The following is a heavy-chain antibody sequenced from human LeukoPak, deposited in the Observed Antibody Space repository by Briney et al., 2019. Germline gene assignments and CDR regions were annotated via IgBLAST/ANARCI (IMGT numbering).Heavy chain of an antibody. CDR3: ARATAAGYRWFDY. CDR1: GGTFSSYA. J-gene: IGHJ4*02. V-gene: IGHV1-69*04. Sequence: ASVKVSCKASGGTFSSYAISWVRQAPGQGLEWMGRIIPILGIANYAQKFQGRVTITADKSTSTAYMELSSLRSEDTAVYYCARATAAGYRWFDYWGQGTLVTVSS. D-gene: IGHD6-13*01. CDR2: IIPILGIA.